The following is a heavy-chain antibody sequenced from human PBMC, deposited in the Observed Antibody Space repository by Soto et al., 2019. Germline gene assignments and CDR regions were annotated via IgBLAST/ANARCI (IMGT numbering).Heavy chain of an antibody. CDR1: GYTFTSYD. V-gene: IGHV1-8*01. D-gene: IGHD2-2*01. J-gene: IGHJ6*03. CDR2: MNPNSGNT. Sequence: GASVKVSCKASGYTFTSYDINWVRQATGQGLEWMGWMNPNSGNTGYAQKFQGRVTMTRNTSISTAYMELSSLRSEDTAVYYCARGYRVRYCSSTSCPPPYYYYYMDVWGKGTTVTVS. CDR3: ARGYRVRYCSSTSCPPPYYYYYMDV.